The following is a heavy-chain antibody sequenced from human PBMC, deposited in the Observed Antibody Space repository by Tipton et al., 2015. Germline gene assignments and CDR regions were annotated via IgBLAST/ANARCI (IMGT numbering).Heavy chain of an antibody. D-gene: IGHD4-23*01. V-gene: IGHV4-38-2*01. CDR1: GYSISSGYY. CDR3: ARARGRHGGLFDS. J-gene: IGHJ4*02. CDR2: IFHSGST. Sequence: TLSLTCAVSGYSISSGYYWGWIRQPPGKGLEWIGSIFHSGSTFYNPSLESRVTISVDTSKNQFSLKLSSVTAADTAVYYCARARGRHGGLFDSWGQGILVTVSS.